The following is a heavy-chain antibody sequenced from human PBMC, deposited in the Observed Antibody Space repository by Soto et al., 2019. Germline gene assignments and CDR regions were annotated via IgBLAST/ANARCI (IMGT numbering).Heavy chain of an antibody. CDR1: GDSISTYY. V-gene: IGHV4-59*01. Sequence: QVQLQESGPGLVKPSETLSLTCAVSGDSISTYYCMWIRQPPGKGLESIGYLYYGRSANYNPSLKSRVTLSVDTSTNQCSLTLNSMTAADTAVYYCALRSMAVEPEYWGQGTLVTVSS. CDR3: ALRSMAVEPEY. D-gene: IGHD3-3*02. CDR2: LYYGRSA. J-gene: IGHJ4*02.